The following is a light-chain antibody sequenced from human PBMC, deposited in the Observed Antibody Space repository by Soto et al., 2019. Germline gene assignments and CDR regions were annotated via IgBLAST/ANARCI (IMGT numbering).Light chain of an antibody. CDR2: NNN. J-gene: IGLJ2*01. Sequence: QSVLTQPPSASGTPGQRVTIFCSGSSSNIGSNHVSWYQQFPGRAPKLLIYNNNQRPSGVPDRFSASNSGTSASLAISRLRSEDEADYYCATWDDSLNGHVVFGGGTKLTVL. CDR3: ATWDDSLNGHVV. CDR1: SSNIGSNH. V-gene: IGLV1-44*01.